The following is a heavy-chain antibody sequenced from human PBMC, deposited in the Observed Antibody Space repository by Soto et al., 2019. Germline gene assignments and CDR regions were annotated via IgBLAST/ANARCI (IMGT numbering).Heavy chain of an antibody. CDR1: GFSLSTSGVG. Sequence: VSGPTLVNPTQTLTLTCTFSGFSLSTSGVGVGWIRQPPGKALEWLALIYWDDDKRYSPSLKSRLTITKDTSKNQVVLTMTNMDPVDTATYYCAHTITAGIYYYGSGSYYTNWFDPWGQGTLVTVSS. CDR2: IYWDDDK. J-gene: IGHJ5*02. D-gene: IGHD3-10*01. V-gene: IGHV2-5*02. CDR3: AHTITAGIYYYGSGSYYTNWFDP.